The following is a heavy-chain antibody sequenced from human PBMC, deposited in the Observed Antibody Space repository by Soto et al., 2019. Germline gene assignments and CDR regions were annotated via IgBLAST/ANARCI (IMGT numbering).Heavy chain of an antibody. CDR2: INHSGST. J-gene: IGHJ4*02. CDR3: ATAGAAAPPYHLAY. CDR1: GGSFSGYY. V-gene: IGHV4-34*01. Sequence: PSETLSLTCAVYGGSFSGYYWSWIRQPPGKGLEWIGEINHSGSTNYNPSLKSRVTISVDTSKNQFSLKLSSVTAADTAVYYCATAGAAAPPYHLAYWGQGTLVTVSS. D-gene: IGHD6-13*01.